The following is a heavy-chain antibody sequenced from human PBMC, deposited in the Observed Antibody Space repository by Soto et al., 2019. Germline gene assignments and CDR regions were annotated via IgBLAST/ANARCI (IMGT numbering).Heavy chain of an antibody. CDR2: ISGSGGST. V-gene: IGHV3-23*01. D-gene: IGHD3-22*01. J-gene: IGHJ4*02. CDR3: AKDLVPAAGYSQGYFDY. Sequence: GGSLRLSCAASGFTFSSYAMSWVRQAPGKGLEWVSAISGSGGSTYYADSVKGRFTISRDNSKNTLYLQMNSLRAEDTAVYYCAKDLVPAAGYSQGYFDYWGQGTLVAVSS. CDR1: GFTFSSYA.